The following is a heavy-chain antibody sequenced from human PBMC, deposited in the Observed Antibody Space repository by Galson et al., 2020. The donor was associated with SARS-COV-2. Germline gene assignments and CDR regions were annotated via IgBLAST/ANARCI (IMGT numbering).Heavy chain of an antibody. CDR3: ARAVYSYDSINCSYHYYGMDV. J-gene: IGHJ6*02. CDR1: GGSISSGSYY. V-gene: IGHV4-61*02. CDR2: IYTSGST. Sequence: SETLSLTCTVSGGSISSGSYYWNWIRQPAGKGLEWIGRIYTSGSTNYNPSLKSRVTMSVNTSKNQFSLKLSSVTAADTAVYYCARAVYSYDSINCSYHYYGMDVWGQGTTVTVSS. D-gene: IGHD3-22*01.